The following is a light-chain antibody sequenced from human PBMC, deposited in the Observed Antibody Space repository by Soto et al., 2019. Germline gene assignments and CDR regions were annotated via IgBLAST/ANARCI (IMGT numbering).Light chain of an antibody. J-gene: IGKJ1*01. CDR2: GAS. CDR3: QQYGGSPTT. Sequence: EIVLTQSPGTLSLSPGERATRSCRASQRLSVTYIAWYQQKPGQAPRLLVQGASRRATGVPDRFSGSGSGTDFTLTISRLEPEDFQVYYCQQYGGSPTTFGQGTKVDIK. V-gene: IGKV3-20*01. CDR1: QRLSVTY.